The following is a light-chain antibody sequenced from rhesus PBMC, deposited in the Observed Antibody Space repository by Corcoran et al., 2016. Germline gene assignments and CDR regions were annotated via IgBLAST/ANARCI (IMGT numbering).Light chain of an antibody. CDR3: QKYSSSPYS. V-gene: IGKV3-53*01. CDR2: GAS. J-gene: IGKJ2*01. CDR1: QSIGSN. Sequence: QVILTQSPATLSLSPGERATLSCRASQSIGSNLAWYQQKPGLAPGLLIYGASSRDTAIPDRFSGSGSGTEFTLTISSLEPEDFAVYYCQKYSSSPYSFGQGTKVEIK.